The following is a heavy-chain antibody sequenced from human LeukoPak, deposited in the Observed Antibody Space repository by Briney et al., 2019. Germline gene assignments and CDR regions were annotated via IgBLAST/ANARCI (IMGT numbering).Heavy chain of an antibody. CDR1: GYTFTSYD. CDR3: ARGVQADS. Sequence: ASVKVSCTASGYTFTSYDINWVRQATGQGLEWMGWMNPNSGNTGFEQKFQGRVTMTRNTSISTAYMELSSLSSEDTAVYFCARGVQADSWGQGTLVTVSS. V-gene: IGHV1-8*01. CDR2: MNPNSGNT. D-gene: IGHD4/OR15-4a*01. J-gene: IGHJ5*01.